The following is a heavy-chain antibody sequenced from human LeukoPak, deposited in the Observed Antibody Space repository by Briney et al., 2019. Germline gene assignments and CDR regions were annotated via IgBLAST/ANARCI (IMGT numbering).Heavy chain of an antibody. D-gene: IGHD3-9*01. V-gene: IGHV3-23*01. CDR1: GFTFSSYA. CDR2: ISGSGGST. Sequence: GGSLRLSCAASGFTFSSYAMSWVRQAPGKGLEWVSAISGSGGSTYYADSVKGRFTISRDNSKNTLYLQMNSLRAEDTAVYYCASELKHSMRYYDILTGYPQVDYWGQGTLVTVSS. CDR3: ASELKHSMRYYDILTGYPQVDY. J-gene: IGHJ4*02.